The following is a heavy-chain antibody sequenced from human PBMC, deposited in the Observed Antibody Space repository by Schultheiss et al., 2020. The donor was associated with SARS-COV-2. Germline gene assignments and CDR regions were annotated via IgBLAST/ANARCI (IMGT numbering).Heavy chain of an antibody. CDR2: IYSGGNT. Sequence: GGSLRLSCAASGLTVSNNYMTWVRQAPGKGLEWVSVIYSGGNTHYADSVRGRFIISRDNSKNTLYLQMDSLRAEDTALYYCARDFFEWFGTAGYWGQGTLVTVSS. V-gene: IGHV3-66*01. J-gene: IGHJ4*01. CDR1: GLTVSNNY. D-gene: IGHD3-3*01. CDR3: ARDFFEWFGTAGY.